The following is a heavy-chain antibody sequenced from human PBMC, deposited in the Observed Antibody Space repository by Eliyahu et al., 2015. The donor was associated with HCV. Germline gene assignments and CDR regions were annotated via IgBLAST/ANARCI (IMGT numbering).Heavy chain of an antibody. Sequence: EVQLLESGGGLVQPGGSLXLSXLXSXFTFSXYAXTWVRQAPGKGLEWVSSISGNSGEAHYADSVKGRFTISRDDSKNTVYLLMNSLRAEDTAVYYCAREATIGGWYLHPDYWGQGTLVTVSS. CDR1: XFTFSXYA. CDR3: AREATIGGWYLHPDY. J-gene: IGHJ4*02. D-gene: IGHD6-19*01. CDR2: ISGNSGEA. V-gene: IGHV3-23*01.